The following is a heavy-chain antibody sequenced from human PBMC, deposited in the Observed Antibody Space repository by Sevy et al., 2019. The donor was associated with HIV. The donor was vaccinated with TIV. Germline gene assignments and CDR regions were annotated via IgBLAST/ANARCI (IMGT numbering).Heavy chain of an antibody. CDR1: GGSISSYY. CDR3: ARQYYYGSGSYYYFDY. D-gene: IGHD3-10*01. CDR2: IYTRGST. V-gene: IGHV4-4*07. J-gene: IGHJ4*02. Sequence: SETLSLTCTVSGGSISSYYWSWIRQPAGKGLEWIGRIYTRGSTNYNPSLKSRVTMSVDTSKNQFSLKLSSVTAADTAVYYCARQYYYGSGSYYYFDYWGQGTLVTVSS.